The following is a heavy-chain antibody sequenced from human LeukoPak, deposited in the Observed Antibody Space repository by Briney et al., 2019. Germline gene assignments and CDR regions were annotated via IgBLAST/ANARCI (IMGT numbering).Heavy chain of an antibody. Sequence: PGGSLRLSRAASGFSFSSFAMTSVRQAPRRGLGWVSSITVGQYPTYNTDSVKGRFTISRDNSKNTLYLQMNSLRADDTAVYYCTKDPNGDYVGAFEPWGQGTLVTVSS. D-gene: IGHD4-17*01. CDR1: GFSFSSFA. CDR3: TKDPNGDYVGAFEP. CDR2: ITVGQYPT. J-gene: IGHJ5*02. V-gene: IGHV3-23*01.